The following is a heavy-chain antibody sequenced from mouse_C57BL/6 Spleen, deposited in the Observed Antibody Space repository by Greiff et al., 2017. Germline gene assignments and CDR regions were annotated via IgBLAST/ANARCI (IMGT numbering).Heavy chain of an antibody. J-gene: IGHJ1*03. D-gene: IGHD2-13*01. V-gene: IGHV1-69*01. Sequence: QVQLQQPGAELVMPGASVKLSCKASGYTFTSYWMHWVKLSPGKGLEWIGKIDTSDSYTNSNQKFKGKFTLTVDKSSSTAYMQLSSLTSEDSAVYDIARCRLGYFDVWGTGTTVTVSS. CDR1: GYTFTSYW. CDR3: ARCRLGYFDV. CDR2: IDTSDSYT.